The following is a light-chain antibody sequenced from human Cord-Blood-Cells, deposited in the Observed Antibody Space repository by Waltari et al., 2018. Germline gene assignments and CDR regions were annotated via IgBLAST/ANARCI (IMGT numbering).Light chain of an antibody. CDR1: QRISSY. CDR3: QQSYSTPQRVS. V-gene: IGKV1-39*01. CDR2: AAS. J-gene: IGKJ2*03. Sequence: DLQMTQSPSSLSASVGDRVTINCPASQRISSYLNWYQQKPGKAPKLLIYAASSLQSGVPARFSGSGSGTEFTLTISILQPEDFATYYCQQSYSTPQRVSFGRGTKLEIK.